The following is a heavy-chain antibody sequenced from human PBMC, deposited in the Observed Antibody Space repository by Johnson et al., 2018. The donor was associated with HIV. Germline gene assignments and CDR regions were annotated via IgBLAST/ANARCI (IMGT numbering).Heavy chain of an antibody. CDR2: INWSGGTT. J-gene: IGHJ3*01. Sequence: VQLVESGGDVVRPGGSLRISCVASGFKLYEYDVSWVRQVPGKGLEWVSGINWSGGTTHNADSVKGRFAISRNKADNSLYLQMNSLRVEDTALYFCATVWRNEGRHSFDVWGLGTMVTVSS. CDR3: ATVWRNEGRHSFDV. D-gene: IGHD1-1*01. CDR1: GFKLYEYD. V-gene: IGHV3-20*04.